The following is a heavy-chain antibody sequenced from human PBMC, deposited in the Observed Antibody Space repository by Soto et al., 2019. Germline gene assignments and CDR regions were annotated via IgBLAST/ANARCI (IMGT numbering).Heavy chain of an antibody. CDR3: ARSLYDSSGYYQELFFGY. V-gene: IGHV4-31*03. J-gene: IGHJ4*02. CDR1: GGSISSGGYY. D-gene: IGHD3-22*01. Sequence: SETLSLTCTVSGGSISSGGYYWSWIRQHPGKGLEWIGYIYYSGSTYYNPSLKSRVTISVDTSKNQFSLKLSSVTAADTAVYYCARSLYDSSGYYQELFFGYWGQGTLVTVSS. CDR2: IYYSGST.